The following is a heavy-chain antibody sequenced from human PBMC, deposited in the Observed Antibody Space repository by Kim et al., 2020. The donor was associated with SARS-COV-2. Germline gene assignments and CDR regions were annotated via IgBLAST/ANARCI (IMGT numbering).Heavy chain of an antibody. Sequence: TKYSQEFQGRVTITRDTSAGTAYMELSSVRSEDTAVYYCARDSSYYGMDVWGQGTTVTVSS. CDR2: T. V-gene: IGHV1-3*01. J-gene: IGHJ6*02. D-gene: IGHD2-15*01. CDR3: ARDSSYYGMDV.